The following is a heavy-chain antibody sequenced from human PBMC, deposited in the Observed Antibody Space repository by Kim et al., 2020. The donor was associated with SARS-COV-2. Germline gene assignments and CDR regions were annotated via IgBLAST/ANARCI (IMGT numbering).Heavy chain of an antibody. D-gene: IGHD6-13*01. V-gene: IGHV3-11*06. CDR3: ARSSYSSSWPY. J-gene: IGHJ4*02. Sequence: TNYADSVKGRFTISRDNAKNSLYLQMNSLRAEDTAVYYCARSSYSSSWPYWGQGTLVTVSS. CDR2: T.